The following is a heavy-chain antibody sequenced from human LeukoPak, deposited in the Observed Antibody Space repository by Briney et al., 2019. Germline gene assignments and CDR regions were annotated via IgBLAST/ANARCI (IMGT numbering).Heavy chain of an antibody. V-gene: IGHV3-30*18. CDR3: AKAHGSGNYYGPQH. D-gene: IGHD3-10*01. CDR2: ISYDGSNK. Sequence: GGSLRLSCAASGFTFSSYGMHWVRQAPGKGLEWVAVISYDGSNKYYADSVKGRFTISRDNSKNTLYLQMNSLRAEDTAVYYCAKAHGSGNYYGPQHWGQGTLVTVSS. J-gene: IGHJ1*01. CDR1: GFTFSSYG.